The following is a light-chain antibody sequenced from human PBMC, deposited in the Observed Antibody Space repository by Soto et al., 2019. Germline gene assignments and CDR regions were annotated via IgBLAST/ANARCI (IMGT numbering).Light chain of an antibody. CDR2: AAS. Sequence: DIQMTQSPSSLSASVGDRVTITCRASQGISTYLNWYQQKPGKAPKLLIYAASSLQSGVPSRFSGSGSGTDFTLTISSLQPEDFATYYCQQTYTTPEITFGQGTRLEI. CDR3: QQTYTTPEIT. V-gene: IGKV1-39*01. J-gene: IGKJ5*01. CDR1: QGISTY.